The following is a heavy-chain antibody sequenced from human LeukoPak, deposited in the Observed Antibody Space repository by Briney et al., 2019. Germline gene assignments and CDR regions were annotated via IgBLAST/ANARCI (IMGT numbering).Heavy chain of an antibody. V-gene: IGHV3-48*01. CDR3: ARDGLGVATDFDY. CDR2: ISSSSSTI. D-gene: IGHD5-12*01. J-gene: IGHJ4*02. CDR1: GFSFSNYK. Sequence: GGSLRLSCAASGFSFSNYKMNWVGQAPGKGLEWVSHISSSSSTIYYADSVKGRFTISRDNAKNSLYLQMHSLRAEDTAVYYCARDGLGVATDFDYWGQGTLVTVSS.